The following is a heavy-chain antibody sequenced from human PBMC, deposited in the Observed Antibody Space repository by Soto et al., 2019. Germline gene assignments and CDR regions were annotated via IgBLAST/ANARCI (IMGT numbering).Heavy chain of an antibody. CDR2: MYHSGST. Sequence: PSETLSLTCAVSGGSISSGGYSWSWIRQPPGKGLEWIGYMYHSGSTYYNPSLKSPVTISTDTSKKEFSLTLTSVTAADTAVYYCARATESHYFDYWGRGILVTVSS. CDR3: ARATESHYFDY. J-gene: IGHJ4*02. CDR1: GGSISSGGYS. V-gene: IGHV4-30-2*05.